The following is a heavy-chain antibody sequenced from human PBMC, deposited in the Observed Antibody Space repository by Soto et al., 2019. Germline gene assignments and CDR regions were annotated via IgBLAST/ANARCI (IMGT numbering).Heavy chain of an antibody. J-gene: IGHJ4*02. Sequence: QVQLQQWGAGLLKPSETLSLTCAVYGGSFSGYYWSWIRQPPGKGLEWIGEINHSESTNYNPSLKSRVTISVDTSKNEFSLKLSSVTAVDTAVYYCARKYCSSTSCYRAVTHDCWGQGTLVTVSS. V-gene: IGHV4-34*01. CDR1: GGSFSGYY. D-gene: IGHD2-2*01. CDR3: ARKYCSSTSCYRAVTHDC. CDR2: INHSEST.